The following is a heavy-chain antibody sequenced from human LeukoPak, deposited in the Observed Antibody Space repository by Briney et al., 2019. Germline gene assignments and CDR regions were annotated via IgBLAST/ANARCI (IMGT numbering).Heavy chain of an antibody. Sequence: PGGSLRLSCAASGFTFSSYSMNWVRQAPGKGLEWVSSISSSSSYIYYADSVKGRFTISRDNAKNSLYLQMNSLRAEDTAVYYCARDKKGAAAEDYWGQGTLVTVSS. CDR1: GFTFSSYS. V-gene: IGHV3-21*01. D-gene: IGHD6-13*01. CDR2: ISSSSSYI. J-gene: IGHJ4*02. CDR3: ARDKKGAAAEDY.